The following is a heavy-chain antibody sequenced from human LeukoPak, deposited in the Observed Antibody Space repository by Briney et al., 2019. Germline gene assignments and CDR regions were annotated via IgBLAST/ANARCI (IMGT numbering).Heavy chain of an antibody. V-gene: IGHV1-69*04. CDR3: ARGGDSDYYDSSGYHQ. Sequence: GSSVKVSCKASGGTFSSYAISWVRQAPGQGLEWMGRIIPILGIANYAQKFQGRVTITADKSTSTAYMEPSSLRSEDTAVYYCARGGDSDYYDSSGYHQWGQGTLVTVSS. J-gene: IGHJ4*02. CDR1: GGTFSSYA. CDR2: IIPILGIA. D-gene: IGHD3-22*01.